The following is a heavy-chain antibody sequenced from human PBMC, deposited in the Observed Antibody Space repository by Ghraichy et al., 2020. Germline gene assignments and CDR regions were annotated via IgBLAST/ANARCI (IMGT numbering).Heavy chain of an antibody. CDR1: GFTFSSYW. CDR2: IKQDGSEK. CDR3: ARDHYSGYGRNYYYGMDV. D-gene: IGHD5-12*01. V-gene: IGHV3-7*01. Sequence: GESLNISCAASGFTFSSYWMSWVRQAPGKGLEWVANIKQDGSEKYYVDSVKGRFTISRDNAKNSLFLQMNSLRAEDTAVYYCARDHYSGYGRNYYYGMDVWGQGTPVTVSS. J-gene: IGHJ6*02.